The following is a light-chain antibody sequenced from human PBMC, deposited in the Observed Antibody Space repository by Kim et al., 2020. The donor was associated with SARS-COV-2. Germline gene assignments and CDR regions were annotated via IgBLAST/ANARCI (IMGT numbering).Light chain of an antibody. Sequence: GPRDTIPCTWSRSNIGAGYDVHWYQQWPGTPPRLLIYANNNRPSGVPDRFSGSKSGTSASLAITGLQAEDEAVYYCQSSDSSLSGVFGGGTQLTVL. J-gene: IGLJ3*02. V-gene: IGLV1-40*01. CDR3: QSSDSSLSGV. CDR1: RSNIGAGYD. CDR2: ANN.